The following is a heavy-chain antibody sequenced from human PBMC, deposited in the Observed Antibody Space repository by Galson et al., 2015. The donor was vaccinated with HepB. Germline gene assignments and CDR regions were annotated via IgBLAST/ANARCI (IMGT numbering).Heavy chain of an antibody. CDR3: ARRDEGIAFDYYYGMDV. Sequence: SVKVSCKASGYTFTGYYMHWVRQAPGQGLEWMGWINPNSGGTNYAQKFQGRVTMTRDTSISTAYMELSRLRSDDTAVYYCARRDEGIAFDYYYGMDVWGQGTTVTVSS. J-gene: IGHJ6*02. CDR1: GYTFTGYY. V-gene: IGHV1-2*02. CDR2: INPNSGGT. D-gene: IGHD2-21*02.